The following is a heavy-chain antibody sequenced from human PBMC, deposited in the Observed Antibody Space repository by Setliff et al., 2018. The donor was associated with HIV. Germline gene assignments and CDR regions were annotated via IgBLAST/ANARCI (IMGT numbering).Heavy chain of an antibody. V-gene: IGHV3-21*01. CDR3: ARAGRYGTYLSDY. CDR1: GFTFSSYS. D-gene: IGHD2-8*01. Sequence: PGGSLRLSCAASGFTFSSYSMNWVRQAPGKGEWVSSISSSSSYIYYADSVKGRLTISRDNAKNSLYLQMNSLRAEDTAVYYCARAGRYGTYLSDYWGLGTLVTVSS. J-gene: IGHJ4*02. CDR2: ISSSSSYI.